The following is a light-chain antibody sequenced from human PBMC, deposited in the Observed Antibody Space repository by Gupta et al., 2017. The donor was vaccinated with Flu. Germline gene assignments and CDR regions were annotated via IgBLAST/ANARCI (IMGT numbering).Light chain of an antibody. CDR3: QQCERWPRT. V-gene: IGKV3-15*01. CDR2: GAS. CDR1: HSVINN. J-gene: IGKJ1*01. Sequence: EIVMTQSPATLSVSPGERVTLSCRASHSVINNLAWYQQKPGQAPRLLIYGASTRATGVPARFSGSGYGTEFTLTISSRQSEDFAVYYCQQCERWPRTFGQGTKVEIK.